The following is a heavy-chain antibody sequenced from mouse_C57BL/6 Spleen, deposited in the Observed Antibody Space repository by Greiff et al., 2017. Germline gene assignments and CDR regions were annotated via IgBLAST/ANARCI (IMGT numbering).Heavy chain of an antibody. CDR3: ARAGITDWYFDV. Sequence: EVQVVESGGGLVKPGGSLKLSCAASGFTFSSYAMSWVRQTPEKRLEWVATISDGGSYTYYPDNVKGRFTISRDNAKNNLYLQMSQLKSEDTAMYYCARAGITDWYFDVWGTGTTVTVSS. D-gene: IGHD1-2*01. J-gene: IGHJ1*03. V-gene: IGHV5-4*01. CDR2: ISDGGSYT. CDR1: GFTFSSYA.